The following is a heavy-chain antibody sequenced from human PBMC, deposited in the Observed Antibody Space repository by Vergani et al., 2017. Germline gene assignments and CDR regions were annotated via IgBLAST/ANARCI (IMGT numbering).Heavy chain of an antibody. CDR1: GGSISSSSYY. D-gene: IGHD6-13*01. Sequence: QLQLQESGPGLVKPSETLSLTCTVYGGSISSSSYYWGWIRQPPGKGLEWIGSIYYSGSTYYNPSLKSRVTISVDTSKNQFSLKLSSVTAADTAVYYCARVYVPYGSWVLEGGITYYFDYWGQGTLVTVSS. CDR2: IYYSGST. J-gene: IGHJ4*02. V-gene: IGHV4-39*07. CDR3: ARVYVPYGSWVLEGGITYYFDY.